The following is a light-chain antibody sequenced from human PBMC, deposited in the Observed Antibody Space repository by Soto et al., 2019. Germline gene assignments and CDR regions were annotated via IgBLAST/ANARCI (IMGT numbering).Light chain of an antibody. CDR1: QSVPRSY. V-gene: IGKV3-20*01. CDR2: GKS. J-gene: IGKJ5*01. Sequence: IVLPQSPGTLSLSPGERATLSCRASQSVPRSYLAWYQQRPGQAPRLLIYGKSSRAAGIQDRFSGSGSGTDFTLPIRRLEPEEFAVFDCQQYGIPITFGQGTRLEIK. CDR3: QQYGIPIT.